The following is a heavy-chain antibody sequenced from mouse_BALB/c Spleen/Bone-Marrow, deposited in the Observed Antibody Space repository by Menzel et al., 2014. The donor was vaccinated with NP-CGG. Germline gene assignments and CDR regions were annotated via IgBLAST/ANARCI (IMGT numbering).Heavy chain of an antibody. CDR3: ARRGWFYAMDY. D-gene: IGHD3-3*01. CDR2: ISNGGGST. Sequence: EVKLVESGGGLVQPGGSLKLSRATSGFTFSDYYMYWVRQTPEKRLEWVAYISNGGGSTYYPDTVKGRFTISRDNAKNTLYLQMSRLKPEDTTMYYCARRGWFYAMDYWGQGTSVTVSS. CDR1: GFTFSDYY. J-gene: IGHJ4*01. V-gene: IGHV5-12*02.